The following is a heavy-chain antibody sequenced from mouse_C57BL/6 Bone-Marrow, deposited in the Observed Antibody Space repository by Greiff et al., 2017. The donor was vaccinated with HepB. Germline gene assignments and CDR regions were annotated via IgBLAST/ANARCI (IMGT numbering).Heavy chain of an antibody. D-gene: IGHD2-4*01. CDR2: IDPENGDT. V-gene: IGHV14-4*01. CDR1: GFNIKDDY. CDR3: LYDYDE. Sequence: EVKLVESGAELVRPGASVKLSCTASGFNIKDDYMHWVKQRPEQGLEWIGWIDPENGDTEYASKFQGKATITADTSSNTAYLQLSSLTSEDTAVYYCLYDYDEGGQGTTLTVSS. J-gene: IGHJ2*01.